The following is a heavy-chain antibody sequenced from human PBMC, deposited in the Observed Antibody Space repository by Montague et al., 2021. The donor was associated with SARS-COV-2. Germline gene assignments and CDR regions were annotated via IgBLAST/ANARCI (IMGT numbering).Heavy chain of an antibody. D-gene: IGHD3-22*01. J-gene: IGHJ3*02. Sequence: SVKVSCKVSEYSLSEFSLRMHWLRQAPGKGLEWMGEFDSQDGEATHAPKFRGRITMTEDRSTDTVYMELSSLRSNDTAVYYCATLGLEVITYAFAIWGQGTLVTVSS. CDR2: FDSQDGEA. V-gene: IGHV1-24*01. CDR1: EYSLSEFS. CDR3: ATLGLEVITYAFAI.